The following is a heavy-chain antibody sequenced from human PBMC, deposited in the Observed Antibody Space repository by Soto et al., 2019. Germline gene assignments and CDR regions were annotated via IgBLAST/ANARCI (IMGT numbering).Heavy chain of an antibody. CDR1: GYTFTGYY. J-gene: IGHJ4*02. Sequence: ASVKVSCKASGYTFTGYYMHWVRQAPGQGLEWMGWINPNSGGTIYAQKFQGRVTMTEDTSTDTAYMELSSLRSEDTAVYYCATVPYSSSWYGALLGYWGQGTQVTVSS. D-gene: IGHD6-13*01. V-gene: IGHV1-2*02. CDR2: INPNSGGT. CDR3: ATVPYSSSWYGALLGY.